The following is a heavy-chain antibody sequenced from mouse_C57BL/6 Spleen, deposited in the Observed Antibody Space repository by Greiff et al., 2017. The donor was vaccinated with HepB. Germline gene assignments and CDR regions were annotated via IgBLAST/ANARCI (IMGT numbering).Heavy chain of an antibody. CDR1: GFTFSDYG. CDR2: ISSGSSTI. D-gene: IGHD1-1*02. V-gene: IGHV5-17*01. CDR3: ARGLWDAMDY. J-gene: IGHJ4*01. Sequence: DVKLVESGGGLAKPGGSLKLSCAASGFTFSDYGMHWVRQAPEKGLEWVAYISSGSSTIYYADTVKGRFTISRDNAKNTLFLQMTSLRSEDTAMYYCARGLWDAMDYWGQGTSVTVSS.